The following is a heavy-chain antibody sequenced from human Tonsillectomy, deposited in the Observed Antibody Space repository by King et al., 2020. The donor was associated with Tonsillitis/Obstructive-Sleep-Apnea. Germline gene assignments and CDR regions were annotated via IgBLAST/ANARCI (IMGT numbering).Heavy chain of an antibody. CDR1: GGSISSGGYY. CDR3: ARGGFGDIVVVVAATPPDY. Sequence: VQLQESGPGLVKPSQTLSLTYTVSGGSISSGGYYWSWIRQHPGKGLEWIGYIYYSGSTYYNPSLKSRVTISVDTSKNQFSLKLSSVTAADTAVYYCARGGFGDIVVVVAATPPDYWGQGTLVTVSS. D-gene: IGHD2-15*01. V-gene: IGHV4-31*03. CDR2: IYYSGST. J-gene: IGHJ4*02.